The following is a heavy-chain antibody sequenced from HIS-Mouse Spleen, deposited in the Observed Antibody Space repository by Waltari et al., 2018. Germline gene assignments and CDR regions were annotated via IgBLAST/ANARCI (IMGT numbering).Heavy chain of an antibody. CDR3: AREIPYSSSWYDWYFDL. V-gene: IGHV4-39*07. D-gene: IGHD6-13*01. CDR2: IYYSGST. Sequence: QLQLQESGPGLVKPSETLSPTCTVSGGPISSSSYSWGRIRQPPGKGLEWIGSIYYSGSTYYNPSLKSRVTISVDTSKNQFSLKLSSVTAADTAVYYCAREIPYSSSWYDWYFDLWGRGTLVTVSS. J-gene: IGHJ2*01. CDR1: GGPISSSSYS.